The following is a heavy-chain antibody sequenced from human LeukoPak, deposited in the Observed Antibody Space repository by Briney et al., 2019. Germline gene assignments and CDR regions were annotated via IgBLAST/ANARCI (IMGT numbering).Heavy chain of an antibody. J-gene: IGHJ5*01. CDR3: ARGADGFDS. Sequence: GGSLRLSCAASGFTFSNYDIHWVRQDTGRGLEWVSAVAKTGDTYYSGSVKGRFTISRENGKNSVHLQMNSLTTGDTAVYFCARGADGFDSWGQGTLVTVDS. CDR2: VAKTGDT. CDR1: GFTFSNYD. V-gene: IGHV3-13*01.